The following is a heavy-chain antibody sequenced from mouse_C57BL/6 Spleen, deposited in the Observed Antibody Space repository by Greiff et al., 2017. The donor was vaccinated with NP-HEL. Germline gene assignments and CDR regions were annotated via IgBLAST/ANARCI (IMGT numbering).Heavy chain of an antibody. Sequence: QVQLQQPGAELVRPGTSVKLSCKASGYTFTSYWMHWVKQRPGQGLEWIGVIDPSDSYTNYNQKFKGKATLTVDTSSSTAYMQLSSLTSEDSAVYYCVIADDGYPGRGNGTTLTVA. CDR1: GYTFTSYW. V-gene: IGHV1-59*01. J-gene: IGHJ2*01. CDR2: IDPSDSYT. CDR3: VIADDGYPG. D-gene: IGHD2-3*01.